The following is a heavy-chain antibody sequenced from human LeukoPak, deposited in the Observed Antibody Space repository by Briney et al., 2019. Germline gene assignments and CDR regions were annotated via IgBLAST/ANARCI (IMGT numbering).Heavy chain of an antibody. D-gene: IGHD1-26*01. Sequence: PSETLSLTCTVSGYSISSGYYWGWIRQPPGKGLEWIGSIYHSGSTYYNPSLTSRVTISVDTSKNQFSLKLSSVTAADTALYYCARHSYNYYGLDVWGQGTTITVSS. J-gene: IGHJ6*02. CDR2: IYHSGST. CDR1: GYSISSGYY. CDR3: ARHSYNYYGLDV. V-gene: IGHV4-38-2*02.